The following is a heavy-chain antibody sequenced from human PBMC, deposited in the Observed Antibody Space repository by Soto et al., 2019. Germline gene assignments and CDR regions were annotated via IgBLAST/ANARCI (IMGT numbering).Heavy chain of an antibody. CDR3: ARDLKVAASNSYFYYGMDV. D-gene: IGHD6-19*01. V-gene: IGHV3-21*01. J-gene: IGHJ6*02. CDR1: GFTFSNYT. CDR2: ISRSSTNI. Sequence: EVQLVESGGGLVKPGGSLRLSCAASGFTFSNYTMEWVRQAPGKGLDWLSSISRSSTNIFYVDSVKGRFTVSRDNANNVLYLQINSLSAEDTAIYYCARDLKVAASNSYFYYGMDVWGQGTTVTVSS.